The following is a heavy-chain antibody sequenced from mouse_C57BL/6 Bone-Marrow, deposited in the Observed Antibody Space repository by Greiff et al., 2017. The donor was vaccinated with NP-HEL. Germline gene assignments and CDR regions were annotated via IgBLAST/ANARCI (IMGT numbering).Heavy chain of an antibody. V-gene: IGHV14-4*01. CDR1: GFNIKDDY. CDR2: IDPENGDT. J-gene: IGHJ2*01. Sequence: VQLKESGAELVRPGASVKLSCTASGFNIKDDYMHWVKQRPEQGLEWIGWIDPENGDTEYASKFQGKATITADTSSNTASLQLSSLTSEDTAVYYCTTDPFDYWGQGTTLTVSS. CDR3: TTDPFDY.